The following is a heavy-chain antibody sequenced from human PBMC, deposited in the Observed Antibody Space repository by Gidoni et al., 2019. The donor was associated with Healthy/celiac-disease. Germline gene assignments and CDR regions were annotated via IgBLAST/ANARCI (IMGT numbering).Heavy chain of an antibody. D-gene: IGHD4-17*01. CDR1: GGSISSSSYY. J-gene: IGHJ5*02. CDR2: IYYSGST. Sequence: QLQLQESGPGLVKPSETLSLTCTVSGGSISSSSYYWGWIRQPPGKGLEWIGSIYYSGSTYYNPSLKSRVTISVDPSKNQFSLKLSSVTAADTAVYYCARQLVYGDYELWFDPWGQGTLVTVSS. CDR3: ARQLVYGDYELWFDP. V-gene: IGHV4-39*01.